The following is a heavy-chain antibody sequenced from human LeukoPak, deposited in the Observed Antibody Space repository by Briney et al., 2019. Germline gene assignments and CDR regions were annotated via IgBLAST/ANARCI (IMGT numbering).Heavy chain of an antibody. CDR1: GYTFTGYY. CDR2: INPSGGST. Sequence: ASVKVSCKASGYTFTGYYMHWVRQAPGQGLEWMGIINPSGGSTSYAQKFQGRVTMTRDTSTSTVYMELSSLRSEDTAVYYCARGAFITMVRGGFDYWGQGTLVTVSS. CDR3: ARGAFITMVRGGFDY. D-gene: IGHD3-10*01. J-gene: IGHJ4*02. V-gene: IGHV1-46*01.